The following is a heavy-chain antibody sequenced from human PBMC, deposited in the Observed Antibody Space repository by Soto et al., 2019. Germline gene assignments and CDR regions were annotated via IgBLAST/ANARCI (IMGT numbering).Heavy chain of an antibody. CDR1: GGTFSSYA. J-gene: IGHJ6*02. CDR2: IIPIFGTA. V-gene: IGHV1-69*13. D-gene: IGHD3-9*01. CDR3: ARDRKEYYDILTGYWYYGMDV. Sequence: SVKVSCKASGGTFSSYAISWVRQAPGQGLEWMGGIIPIFGTANYAQKFQGRVTITADESTSTAYMELSSLRSEDTAVYYCARDRKEYYDILTGYWYYGMDVWGQGTTVTVSS.